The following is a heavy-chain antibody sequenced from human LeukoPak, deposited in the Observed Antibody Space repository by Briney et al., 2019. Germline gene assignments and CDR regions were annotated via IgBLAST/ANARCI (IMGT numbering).Heavy chain of an antibody. Sequence: GASVTVSCTASGYTFINYYMHWVRQAPGQGLEWMGRINPNSGGTNYAQKFQGRVTMTRDTSISTAYMELSRLRSDDTAVYYCARRIQVRSFDYWGQGTLVTVSS. CDR2: INPNSGGT. V-gene: IGHV1-2*06. CDR3: ARRIQVRSFDY. D-gene: IGHD1-1*01. CDR1: GYTFINYY. J-gene: IGHJ4*02.